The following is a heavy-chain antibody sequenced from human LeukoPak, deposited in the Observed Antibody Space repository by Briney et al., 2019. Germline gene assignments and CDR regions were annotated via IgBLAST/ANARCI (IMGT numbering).Heavy chain of an antibody. CDR1: GFTFSSYS. J-gene: IGHJ6*03. Sequence: GGSLRLSCAASGFTFSSYSMNWVRQAPGKGLEWVSSISSSSSYIYYADSVKGRFTISRDNAKNSLYLQMNSLRAEDTAVYYCANQGKIYYGSGSSPLAIYYYMDVWGKGTTVTISS. D-gene: IGHD3-10*01. V-gene: IGHV3-21*01. CDR3: ANQGKIYYGSGSSPLAIYYYMDV. CDR2: ISSSSSYI.